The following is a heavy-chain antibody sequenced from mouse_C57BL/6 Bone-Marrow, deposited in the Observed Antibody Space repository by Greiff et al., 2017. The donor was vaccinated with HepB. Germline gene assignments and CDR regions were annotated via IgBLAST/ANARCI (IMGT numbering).Heavy chain of an antibody. D-gene: IGHD2-12*01. Sequence: QVQLQQSGPELVKPGASVKISCKASGYSFTSYYIHWVKQRPGQGLEWIGWIYPGSGNTKYNEKFKGKATLTADTSSSTAYMQLSSLTSEDSAVYYCARSGYSPFAYWGQGTLVTVSA. J-gene: IGHJ3*01. CDR2: IYPGSGNT. CDR1: GYSFTSYY. V-gene: IGHV1-66*01. CDR3: ARSGYSPFAY.